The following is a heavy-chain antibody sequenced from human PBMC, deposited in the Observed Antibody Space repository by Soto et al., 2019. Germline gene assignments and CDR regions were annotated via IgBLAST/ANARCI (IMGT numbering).Heavy chain of an antibody. CDR1: GFTFSSYG. Sequence: PGGSLRLSCAAPGFTFSSYGMHSFRQAPGKGLEWVAVISYDGSNKYYADSVKGRFTISRDNSKNTLYLQMNSLRAEDTAVYYCAKQEGYQPFFDYWGQGTLVSVSS. J-gene: IGHJ4*02. V-gene: IGHV3-30*18. D-gene: IGHD2-2*01. CDR2: ISYDGSNK. CDR3: AKQEGYQPFFDY.